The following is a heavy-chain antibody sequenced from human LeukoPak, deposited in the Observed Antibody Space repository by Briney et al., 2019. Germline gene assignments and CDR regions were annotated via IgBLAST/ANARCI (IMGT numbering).Heavy chain of an antibody. D-gene: IGHD3-10*01. CDR3: ARDINYYGSGSLDY. J-gene: IGHJ4*02. CDR1: GGTFSSYG. CDR2: ISAYNGNT. V-gene: IGHV1-18*01. Sequence: ASVNVSCKASGGTFSSYGISWVRQAAGQGLERMGWISAYNGNTNYAQKLQGRVTMTTDTSTSTAYMELRSLRSDDTAVYYCARDINYYGSGSLDYWGQGTLVTVSS.